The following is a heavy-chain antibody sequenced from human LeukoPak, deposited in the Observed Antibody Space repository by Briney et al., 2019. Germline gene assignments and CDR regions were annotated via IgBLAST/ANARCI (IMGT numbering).Heavy chain of an antibody. Sequence: PGGSLRLSCAASGFTFSSYWMHWVRQAPGKGLVWVSRINSDGSSTSYADSVKGRFTISRDNAKNTLYLQMNSLRAEDTAVYYCAKSSYSYGHEVVDYWGQGTLVTVSS. V-gene: IGHV3-74*01. D-gene: IGHD5-18*01. J-gene: IGHJ4*02. CDR1: GFTFSSYW. CDR2: INSDGSST. CDR3: AKSSYSYGHEVVDY.